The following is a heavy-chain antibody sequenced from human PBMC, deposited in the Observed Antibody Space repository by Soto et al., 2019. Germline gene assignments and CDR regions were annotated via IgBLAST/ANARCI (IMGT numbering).Heavy chain of an antibody. CDR1: GYSFAGYW. CDR2: IDPSDSYT. D-gene: IGHD6-19*01. CDR3: ARQYSSGWYDTYYGLDV. V-gene: IGHV5-10-1*01. Sequence: ASVKVSCKGSGYSFAGYWISWVRQMPGKGLEWMGRIDPSDSYTNYSPSFQGHVTISVDKAITTAYLQWSSLKASDTAIYYCARQYSSGWYDTYYGLDVWGQGTTVTVS. J-gene: IGHJ6*02.